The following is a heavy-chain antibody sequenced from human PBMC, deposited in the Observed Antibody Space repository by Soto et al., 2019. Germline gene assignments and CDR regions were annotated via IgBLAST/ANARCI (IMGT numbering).Heavy chain of an antibody. CDR2: IWYDGSNK. V-gene: IGHV3-33*01. CDR3: ARDMSSVAWADAFDI. Sequence: QVQLVESGGGVVQPGRSLRLSCAASGFTLSSYGMHWVRQAPGKGLEWVAVIWYDGSNKYYADSVKGRFTISRDNSKNTLYLQMNSLRAEDTAVYYCARDMSSVAWADAFDIWGQGTMVTVSS. D-gene: IGHD5-12*01. CDR1: GFTLSSYG. J-gene: IGHJ3*02.